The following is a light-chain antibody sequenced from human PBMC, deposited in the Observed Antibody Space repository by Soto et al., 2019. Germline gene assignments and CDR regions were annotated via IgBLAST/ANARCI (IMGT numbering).Light chain of an antibody. CDR3: QHLNSYPT. CDR2: AAS. V-gene: IGKV1-9*01. CDR1: QGISSY. Sequence: DIQLTQSPSFLSASVGGRVTITCRASQGISSYLAWYQQKPGKAPKLLIYAASTLQSGVPSRFSGSGSGTEFTLTISSLQPEDFATYYCQHLNSYPTFGQGTKV. J-gene: IGKJ1*01.